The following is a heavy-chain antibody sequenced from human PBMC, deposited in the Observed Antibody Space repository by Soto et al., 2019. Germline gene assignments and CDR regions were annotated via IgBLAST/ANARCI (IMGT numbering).Heavy chain of an antibody. CDR2: IIPIFGTA. V-gene: IGHV1-69*06. CDR3: ARGMDCGGDCYLDD. CDR1: GGTFSSYA. D-gene: IGHD2-21*02. J-gene: IGHJ4*02. Sequence: SVQVSCKASGGTFSSYAISWVRQAPGQGLEWMGGIIPIFGTANYAQKFQGRVTITADKSTSTAYMELSSLRSEDTAVYYCARGMDCGGDCYLDDWGQGTLVTVYS.